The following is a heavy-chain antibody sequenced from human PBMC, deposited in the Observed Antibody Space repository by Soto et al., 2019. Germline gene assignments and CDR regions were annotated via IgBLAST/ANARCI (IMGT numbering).Heavy chain of an antibody. Sequence: EVDLVEPGGALVQPGASLRLSCSVSGFTFGTFWMNWVRQVPGKGLEWVANIKADGSEENYVDSVKGRFIISRDNAKNLLFLQMNSLIVEGTAVYYCARAPGPYDYVRGTRTVFAYWGQGTLVTVSS. D-gene: IGHD3-16*01. CDR2: IKADGSEE. CDR3: ARAPGPYDYVRGTRTVFAY. J-gene: IGHJ4*02. V-gene: IGHV3-7*01. CDR1: GFTFGTFW.